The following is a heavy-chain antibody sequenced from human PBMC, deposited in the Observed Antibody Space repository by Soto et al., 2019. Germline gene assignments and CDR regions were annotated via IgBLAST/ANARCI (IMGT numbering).Heavy chain of an antibody. CDR1: GFPFTAYG. V-gene: IGHV3-30*03. CDR2: ISYDGSNK. J-gene: IGHJ4*02. CDR3: VVGQYYFDY. D-gene: IGHD1-26*01. Sequence: QVQLVESGGGVVQPGRSLRLSCAASGFPFTAYGMHWVREGPDKGLEWVAVISYDGSNKFYADSVKGRFTISRDNSKNTLYLQMNRLRPEDTALYYCVVGQYYFDYRGQGTLVTVSS.